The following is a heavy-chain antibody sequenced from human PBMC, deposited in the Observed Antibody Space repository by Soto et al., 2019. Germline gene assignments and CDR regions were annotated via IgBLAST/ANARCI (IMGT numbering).Heavy chain of an antibody. J-gene: IGHJ6*02. CDR3: AKEGPGGGRHFYYAMDV. CDR2: ITNDGNNE. V-gene: IGHV3-30*18. Sequence: QMNLVESGGGVVQPGRSLRLSCAAYGYVFRDNGMHWVRQAPGKGLEWVALITNDGNNEYYRESVKGRFSISRGRSTNTVDLLMNSLRPEDTGVYYCAKEGPGGGRHFYYAMDVWGQGTTVTISS. CDR1: GYVFRDNG. D-gene: IGHD1-26*01.